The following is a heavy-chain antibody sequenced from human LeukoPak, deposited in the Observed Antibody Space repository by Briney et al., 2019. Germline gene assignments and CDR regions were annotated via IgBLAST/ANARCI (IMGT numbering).Heavy chain of an antibody. J-gene: IGHJ4*02. Sequence: PSGTLSLTCAVSGGSISSSNWWSWVRQPPGKGLEWIGEIYHSGSTNYNPSLKSRVTISVDKSKNQFSLKLSSVTAADTAVYYCARDARYYYDSSGFDYWGQGTLVTVSS. D-gene: IGHD3-22*01. CDR1: GGSISSSNW. V-gene: IGHV4-4*02. CDR2: IYHSGST. CDR3: ARDARYYYDSSGFDY.